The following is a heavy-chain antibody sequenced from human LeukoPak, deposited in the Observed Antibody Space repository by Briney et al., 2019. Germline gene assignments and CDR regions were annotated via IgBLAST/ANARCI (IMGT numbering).Heavy chain of an antibody. J-gene: IGHJ3*02. D-gene: IGHD3-9*01. V-gene: IGHV1-46*01. CDR3: AIYDILTGTTPAFDI. CDR2: INPSGGST. Sequence: GASVKVSCTASGGTFSNSAISWVRQAPGQGLEWMGIINPSGGSTSYAQKFQGRVTMTRDTSTSTVYMELSSLRSEDTAVYYCAIYDILTGTTPAFDIWGQGTMVTVSS. CDR1: GGTFSNSA.